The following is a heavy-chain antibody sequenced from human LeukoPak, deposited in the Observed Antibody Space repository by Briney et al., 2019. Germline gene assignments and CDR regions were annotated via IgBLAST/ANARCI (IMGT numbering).Heavy chain of an antibody. CDR1: GFTFSGYW. CDR3: ARYSSGWYFDY. Sequence: GGSLRLSCAASGFTFSGYWMTWVRQAPGKGLEWVANIKHDGSEKYYVDSVKGRFTISRDNAKNSLYLQMNSLRAEDTAVYYCARYSSGWYFDYWGQGTLVTVSS. J-gene: IGHJ4*02. CDR2: IKHDGSEK. V-gene: IGHV3-7*01. D-gene: IGHD6-19*01.